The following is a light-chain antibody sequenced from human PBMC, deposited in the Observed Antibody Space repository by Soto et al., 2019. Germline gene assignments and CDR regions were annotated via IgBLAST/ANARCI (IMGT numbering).Light chain of an antibody. Sequence: EMGMTQSPATLSVSPGERATLSCRASQSVSSNLAWYQQKPGQAPRLLIYGASTRATGIPARFSGSGSGTEFTLTISSLQSEDFAVYYCQQYSNWPFTFGGGTKVEIK. CDR2: GAS. J-gene: IGKJ4*01. V-gene: IGKV3-15*01. CDR1: QSVSSN. CDR3: QQYSNWPFT.